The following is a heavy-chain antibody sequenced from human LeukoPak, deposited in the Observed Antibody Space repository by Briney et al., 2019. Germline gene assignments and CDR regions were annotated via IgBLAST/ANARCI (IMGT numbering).Heavy chain of an antibody. CDR1: GFTFSSYA. CDR2: ISGSGGST. V-gene: IGHV3-23*01. Sequence: GGSLRLSCAASGFTFSSYAMSWVRQAPGKGLEWVSAISGSGGSTYYADSVKGRFTISRDNSKNTLYLQMNSLRAEDTAVYYCAGVYDSSGYYYYYYYYMDVWGKGTTVTISS. D-gene: IGHD3-22*01. CDR3: AGVYDSSGYYYYYYYYMDV. J-gene: IGHJ6*03.